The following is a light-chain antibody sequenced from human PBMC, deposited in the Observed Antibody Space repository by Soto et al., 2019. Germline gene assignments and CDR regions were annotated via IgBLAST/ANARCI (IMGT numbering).Light chain of an antibody. CDR1: ESVSRY. J-gene: IGKJ4*01. V-gene: IGKV3-11*01. CDR3: QQRSNWPST. CDR2: DAS. Sequence: EIVLTQSPATLSLSPGNRATLSCRPSESVSRYLAWYQQKPGQAPRLLIYDASNRATGIPARFSGSGSGTDFTLTITSLEPEDFAVYYCQQRSNWPSTFGGGTKVEIK.